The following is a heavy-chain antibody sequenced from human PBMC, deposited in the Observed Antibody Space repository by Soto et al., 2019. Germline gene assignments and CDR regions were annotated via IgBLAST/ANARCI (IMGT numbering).Heavy chain of an antibody. CDR2: ISDSGDTT. Sequence: EVQLLDSGGGLVQPGGSLRLSCVASGFTFNNYGVSWVRQAPGKGLEWVSSISDSGDTTSYADSVKGRFTISRDNSKNTMYLQMNSLRVEDTALYYCASKGAGYCSGGSCYYMGVWGKGTTVAVSS. CDR1: GFTFNNYG. V-gene: IGHV3-23*01. D-gene: IGHD2-15*01. CDR3: ASKGAGYCSGGSCYYMGV. J-gene: IGHJ6*03.